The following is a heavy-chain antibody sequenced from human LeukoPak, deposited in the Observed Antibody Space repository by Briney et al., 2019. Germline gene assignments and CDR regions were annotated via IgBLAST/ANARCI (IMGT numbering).Heavy chain of an antibody. CDR2: INTDGSST. Sequence: PGGSLRLSCAASGFTFSSYWMHWVRQAPGKGLVWVSRINTDGSSTSYADSVKGRFTISRDNAKNTLYLQMNSLRAEDTAVYYCARVYYYDSSGYSLDYWGQGTLVTVSS. J-gene: IGHJ4*02. V-gene: IGHV3-74*01. D-gene: IGHD3-22*01. CDR1: GFTFSSYW. CDR3: ARVYYYDSSGYSLDY.